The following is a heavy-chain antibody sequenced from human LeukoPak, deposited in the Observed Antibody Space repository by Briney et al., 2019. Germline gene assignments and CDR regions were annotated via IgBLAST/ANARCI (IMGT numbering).Heavy chain of an antibody. Sequence: GGSLRLSCAASGFTFSSYAMSWVRQAPGKGLEWVSAISGSGGSTYYADSVRGRFTISRDNSKNTLYLQMNSLRAEDTAVYYCAKDPDSSSWSGGYWGQGTLVTVSS. D-gene: IGHD6-13*01. V-gene: IGHV3-23*01. CDR2: ISGSGGST. CDR3: AKDPDSSSWSGGY. J-gene: IGHJ4*02. CDR1: GFTFSSYA.